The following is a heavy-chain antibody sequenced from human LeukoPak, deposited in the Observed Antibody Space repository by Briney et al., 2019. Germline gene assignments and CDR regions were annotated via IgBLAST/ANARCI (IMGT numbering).Heavy chain of an antibody. J-gene: IGHJ6*02. CDR3: ARDRGVAVNYYGMDV. D-gene: IGHD3-10*01. CDR1: GYTFTGYY. Sequence: ASVKVSCKASGYTFTGYYMHWVRQAPGQGVEWMGWINPNSGGTNYAQKFQGRVTMTRDTSISTAYMGLSRLRSDDTAVYYCARDRGVAVNYYGMDVWGQGTTVTVSS. V-gene: IGHV1-2*02. CDR2: INPNSGGT.